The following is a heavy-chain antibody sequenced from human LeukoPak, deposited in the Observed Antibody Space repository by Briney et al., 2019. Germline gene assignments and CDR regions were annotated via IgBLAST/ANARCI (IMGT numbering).Heavy chain of an antibody. CDR3: AKDQTFSYYDSSGYYYGE. D-gene: IGHD3-22*01. Sequence: GRSLRPSCAVSGFTFISYGMHWVRQAPGKGLEWVAVISYDGSNKYYADSVKGRFTISRDNSKNTLYLQMNSLRAEDTAVYYCAKDQTFSYYDSSGYYYGEWGQGTLVTVSS. CDR1: GFTFISYG. J-gene: IGHJ4*02. CDR2: ISYDGSNK. V-gene: IGHV3-30*18.